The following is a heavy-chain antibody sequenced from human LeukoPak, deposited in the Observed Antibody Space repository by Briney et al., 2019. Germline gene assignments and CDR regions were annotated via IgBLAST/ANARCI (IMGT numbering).Heavy chain of an antibody. CDR2: VSIGGSFI. J-gene: IGHJ2*01. CDR1: GFTFSRYG. D-gene: IGHD4-17*01. Sequence: GGSLRLSCAPSGFTFSRYGLKWVRPAPRKGVEWVSFVSIGGSFIYYAASGKCRFNIPRHDAKNSLYLKINRLTAEHTAEYYFAINKINTVTTGWYFDLWGRGTLVSDSS. V-gene: IGHV3-21*01. CDR3: AINKINTVTTGWYFDL.